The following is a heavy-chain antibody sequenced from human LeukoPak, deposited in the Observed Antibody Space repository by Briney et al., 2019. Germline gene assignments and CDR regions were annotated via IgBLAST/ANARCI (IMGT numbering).Heavy chain of an antibody. CDR1: GCIFTSYD. CDR2: MNPNSGNT. CDR3: ARATGEPNWFDH. Sequence: GASVKVSCKDAGCIFTSYDINWVRQATGQGLEWMGWMNPNSGNTGYAQKFQGRVTMTRNTSISTAYMELSSLRSEDTAVYYCARATGEPNWFDHWGQGTLVTVSS. J-gene: IGHJ5*02. V-gene: IGHV1-8*01. D-gene: IGHD1-14*01.